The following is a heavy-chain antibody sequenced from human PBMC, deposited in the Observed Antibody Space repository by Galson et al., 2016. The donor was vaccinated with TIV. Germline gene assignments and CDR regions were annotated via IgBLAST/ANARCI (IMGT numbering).Heavy chain of an antibody. CDR2: IYYNGTT. V-gene: IGHV4-59*12. CDR1: GGYINSFF. D-gene: IGHD6-19*01. Sequence: ETLSLTCFVSGGYINSFFWTWIRQPPGKGLEWIGSIYYNGTTNYLPSLPSRVTMSLDTSKNHFSLKLRSVTAADTAIYYCARDKRLRDRSGNSSPFDYWGQGALVTVSS. CDR3: ARDKRLRDRSGNSSPFDY. J-gene: IGHJ4*02.